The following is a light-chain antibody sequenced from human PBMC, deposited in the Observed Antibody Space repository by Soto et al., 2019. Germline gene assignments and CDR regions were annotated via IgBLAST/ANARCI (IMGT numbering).Light chain of an antibody. J-gene: IGLJ2*01. Sequence: QSALTQPPSASGSRGQSVTISCTGTSSDVGGYNYVSWYQQHPGKAPKLMIYEVSKRPSGVPDRFSGSKSDNTASLTVSGLQAEDEADYYCTSYAGNNNLLFGGGTKLTVL. CDR2: EVS. CDR1: SSDVGGYNY. CDR3: TSYAGNNNLL. V-gene: IGLV2-8*01.